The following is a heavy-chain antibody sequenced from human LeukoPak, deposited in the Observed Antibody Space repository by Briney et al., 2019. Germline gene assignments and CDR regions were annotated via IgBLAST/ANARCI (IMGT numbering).Heavy chain of an antibody. CDR1: GFTFSSYA. CDR3: ARADTLDAFDI. Sequence: GGSLRLSCAASGFTFSSYAMHWVRQAPGKGLEWVAVISYDGSNKYYADSVKGRFTISGDNSKNTLYLQMNSLRAEDTAVYYCARADTLDAFDIWGQGTMVTVSS. CDR2: ISYDGSNK. V-gene: IGHV3-30*04. D-gene: IGHD2-2*02. J-gene: IGHJ3*02.